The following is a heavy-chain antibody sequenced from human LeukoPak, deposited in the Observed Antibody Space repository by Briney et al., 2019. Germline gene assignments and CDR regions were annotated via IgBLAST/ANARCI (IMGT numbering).Heavy chain of an antibody. Sequence: GRSLRLSCAASGFIFNNYGMHWVRQAPGKGLEWVAVVSYDGSNKYYADSVKGRFTIFRDNSKNTLYLQMNSLRAEDTAVYSCAKGLGQWLVMFDSWGQGTLVTVSS. D-gene: IGHD6-19*01. CDR3: AKGLGQWLVMFDS. CDR1: GFIFNNYG. V-gene: IGHV3-30*18. CDR2: VSYDGSNK. J-gene: IGHJ4*02.